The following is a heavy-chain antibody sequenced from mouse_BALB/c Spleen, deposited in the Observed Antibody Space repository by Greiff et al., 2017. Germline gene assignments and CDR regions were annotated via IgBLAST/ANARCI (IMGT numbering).Heavy chain of an antibody. V-gene: IGHV1-69*02. J-gene: IGHJ4*01. D-gene: IGHD1-2*01. CDR1: GYTFTSYW. Sequence: VQLQQPGAELVRPGASVKLSCKASGYTFTSYWINWVKQRPGQGLEWIGNIYPSDSYTNYNQKFKDKATLTVDKSSSTAYMQLSSPTSEDSAVYYCTRLGDYGYYAMDYWGQGTSVTVSS. CDR3: TRLGDYGYYAMDY. CDR2: IYPSDSYT.